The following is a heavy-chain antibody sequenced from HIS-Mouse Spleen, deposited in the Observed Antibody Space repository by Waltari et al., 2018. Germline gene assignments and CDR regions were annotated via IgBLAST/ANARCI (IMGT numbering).Heavy chain of an antibody. Sequence: QLQLQESGPGLMKPSETLSLTCNVPGCSISSTSYSWGWIRPAPGKGLEWIGSIYYSGSTYYNPSLKSRVTISVDTSKNQFSLKLSSVTAADTAVYYCAREIPYSSSWYDWYFDLWGRGTLVTVSS. V-gene: IGHV4-39*07. CDR2: IYYSGST. D-gene: IGHD6-13*01. CDR3: AREIPYSSSWYDWYFDL. J-gene: IGHJ2*01. CDR1: GCSISSTSYS.